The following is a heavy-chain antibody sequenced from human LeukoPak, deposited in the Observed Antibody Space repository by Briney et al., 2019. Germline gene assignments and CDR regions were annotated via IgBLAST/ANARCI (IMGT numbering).Heavy chain of an antibody. CDR3: VANGWYSLEH. D-gene: IGHD6-19*01. J-gene: IGHJ1*01. CDR2: ISYTGST. V-gene: IGHV4-59*12. Sequence: SETLSLTCTVSGGSISRYYWSWIRQPPGKGLEWIGYISYTGSTTYNSSLKSRVTISVDTSKNQFSLKLSSVTAADTAVYYCVANGWYSLEHWGQGTLVIVSS. CDR1: GGSISRYY.